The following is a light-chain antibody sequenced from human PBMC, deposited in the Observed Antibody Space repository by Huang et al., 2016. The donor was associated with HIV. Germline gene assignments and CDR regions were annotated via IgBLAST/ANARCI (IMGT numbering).Light chain of an antibody. CDR3: QHYNNWPPMYT. Sequence: EVVMTQSPGTLSVSPRERATLSCKTSQSVNNKLVWYQQKPGQAPRLLIYSTSTRATGVPARFSGSGSGTEFTLTISILQSEDFGIYYCQHYNNWPPMYTFGQGTKLEI. J-gene: IGKJ2*01. CDR2: STS. CDR1: QSVNNK. V-gene: IGKV3-15*01.